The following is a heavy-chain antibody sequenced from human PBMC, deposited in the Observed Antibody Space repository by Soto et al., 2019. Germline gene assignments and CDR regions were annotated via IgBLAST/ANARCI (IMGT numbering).Heavy chain of an antibody. J-gene: IGHJ4*02. CDR2: IIPIFGTA. CDR3: ATTSGWYNFLDY. Sequence: SVKVSCTASGGTFSSYAISWVRQAPGQGLEWMGGIIPIFGTANYAQKFQGRVTITADESTSTAYMELSSPRSEDTAVYYCATTSGWYNFLDYWGQGTLVTVSS. CDR1: GGTFSSYA. V-gene: IGHV1-69*13. D-gene: IGHD6-19*01.